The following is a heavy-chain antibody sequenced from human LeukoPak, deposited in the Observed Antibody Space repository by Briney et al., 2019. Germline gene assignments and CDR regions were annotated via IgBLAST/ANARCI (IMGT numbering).Heavy chain of an antibody. CDR1: GYTFTSYG. CDR3: ARDLPYSSTWESIDY. Sequence: ASVKVSCKASGYTFTSYGITWVRQAPGQGLEWVGWVSTYNGNTNYAQKFQDRVTMTTDTSTSTAYMELRSLRSDDTAVYYCARDLPYSSTWESIDYWGQGTLVTVSS. V-gene: IGHV1-18*01. D-gene: IGHD6-13*01. CDR2: VSTYNGNT. J-gene: IGHJ4*02.